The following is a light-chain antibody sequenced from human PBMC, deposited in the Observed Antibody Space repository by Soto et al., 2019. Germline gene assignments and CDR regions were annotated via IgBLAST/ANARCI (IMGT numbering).Light chain of an antibody. Sequence: QSVLTQPPSASWTPGQRVTISCSGSSSNIGGNAVNWYQQLPGTTPKLLIYSNNQRPSGVPDRFSGSKSGTSASLAISGLQSEDEADYYCAAWDDSLSGYVFGTGTKVTVL. CDR2: SNN. CDR3: AAWDDSLSGYV. V-gene: IGLV1-44*01. CDR1: SSNIGGNA. J-gene: IGLJ1*01.